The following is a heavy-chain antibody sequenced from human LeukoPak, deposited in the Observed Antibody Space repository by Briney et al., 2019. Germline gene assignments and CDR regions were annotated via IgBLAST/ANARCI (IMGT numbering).Heavy chain of an antibody. CDR3: ATDHERWLVPHRY. CDR2: IKSKTDGGTT. Sequence: KTGGSLRLSCAASGFTFSIAWMTWVRQAPGKGLEWVGRIKSKTDGGTTDYAAPVKGRFTISRDDSKNTLYLQMNSLKTEDTAVYYCATDHERWLVPHRYWAQGTLVTVSS. V-gene: IGHV3-15*01. J-gene: IGHJ4*02. D-gene: IGHD6-19*01. CDR1: GFTFSIAW.